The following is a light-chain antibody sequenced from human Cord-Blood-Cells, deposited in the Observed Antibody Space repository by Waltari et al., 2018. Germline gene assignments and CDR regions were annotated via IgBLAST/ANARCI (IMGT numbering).Light chain of an antibody. CDR1: QSVLYSSNNKNY. CDR2: WAS. Sequence: DIVMTQSQDSPASSLGARATINCKASQSVLYSSNNKNYLAWYQQKPGQPPKLLIYWASTRESGVPDRCSGSGSGTDFTLTISSLQAEDVAVYYCQQYYSTPPYTFGQGTKLEIK. V-gene: IGKV4-1*01. J-gene: IGKJ2*01. CDR3: QQYYSTPPYT.